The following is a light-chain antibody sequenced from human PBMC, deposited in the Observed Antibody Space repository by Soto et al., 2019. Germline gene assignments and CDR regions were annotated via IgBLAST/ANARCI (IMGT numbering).Light chain of an antibody. Sequence: EFVLTQSPGTLSLSPGERATLSCRASQSVSSSFLAWYQQKPGQAPRILIYGASTRATRIPDRFSGSGSGTDFTLTISRLEPEDFAVYYCQQYGSSPPLTFGGGTKVEIK. CDR3: QQYGSSPPLT. CDR2: GAS. CDR1: QSVSSSF. J-gene: IGKJ4*01. V-gene: IGKV3-20*01.